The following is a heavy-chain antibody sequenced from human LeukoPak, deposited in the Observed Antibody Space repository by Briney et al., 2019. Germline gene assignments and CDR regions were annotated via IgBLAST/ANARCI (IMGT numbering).Heavy chain of an antibody. CDR3: ARRGWSDTFDI. CDR1: GGSISSGSYY. D-gene: IGHD6-19*01. CDR2: IYTSGST. V-gene: IGHV4-61*02. Sequence: SQTLPLTCTVSGGSISSGSYYWSWIRQPAGKGLEWIGRIYTSGSTNYNPSLKSRVTISVDTSKNQFSLKLSSVTAADTAVYYCARRGWSDTFDIWGQGTMVTVSS. J-gene: IGHJ3*02.